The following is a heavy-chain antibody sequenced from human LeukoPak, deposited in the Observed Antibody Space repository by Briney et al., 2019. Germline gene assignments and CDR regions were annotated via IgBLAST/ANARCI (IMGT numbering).Heavy chain of an antibody. J-gene: IGHJ4*02. Sequence: PSETLSRTCAVYGGSFSGYYWSWIRQPPGKGLEWIGEINHSGSTNYNPSPKSRVTISVDTSKNQFSLKLSSVTAADTAVYYCARGGNTAMVNSQDYWGQGTLVTVSS. CDR1: GGSFSGYY. CDR2: INHSGST. V-gene: IGHV4-34*01. CDR3: ARGGNTAMVNSQDY. D-gene: IGHD5-18*01.